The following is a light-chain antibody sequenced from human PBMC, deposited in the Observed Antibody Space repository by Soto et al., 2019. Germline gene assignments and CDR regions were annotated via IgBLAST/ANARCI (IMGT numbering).Light chain of an antibody. J-gene: IGLJ2*01. CDR2: DDT. CDR1: NSDIGSYNL. Sequence: QSALTQPASVSGSPGQSITISCTATNSDIGSYNLVSWYQQHPGKAPKLMMYDDTKRPSGVSNRFSGSRSGNTVSLTISGIQAEDEADYYCCSYSTMTTVVVFGGGTKVTVL. CDR3: CSYSTMTTVVV. V-gene: IGLV2-23*02.